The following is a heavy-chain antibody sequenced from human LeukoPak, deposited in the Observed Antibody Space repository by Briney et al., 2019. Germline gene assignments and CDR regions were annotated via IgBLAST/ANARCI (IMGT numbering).Heavy chain of an antibody. J-gene: IGHJ4*02. D-gene: IGHD3-10*01. CDR2: IYQSGTT. CDR3: AREELGGERGIDY. V-gene: IGHV4/OR15-8*01. Sequence: SETLSLTCIVSGASIISRDWWTWVRQAPGKGLEWIGEIYQSGTTNYNPSLKSRVAISVDKSKNQFSLSLRSVTAADTAVYYCAREELGGERGIDYWGQGTLVTVSS. CDR1: GASIISRDW.